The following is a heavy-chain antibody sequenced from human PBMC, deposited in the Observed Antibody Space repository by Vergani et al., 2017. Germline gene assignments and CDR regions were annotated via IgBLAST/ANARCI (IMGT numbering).Heavy chain of an antibody. CDR1: GFTFDDYA. CDR3: AKGTTGHDAFDI. D-gene: IGHD1-14*01. V-gene: IGHV3-9*01. CDR2: ISWNSGSI. Sequence: EVQLVESGGGLVQPGRSLRLSCAASGFTFDDYAMHWVRQAPGKGLEWVSGISWNSGSIGYADAVKGRFTISRDNAKNSLSLQMNSMRAEDTAMYYCAKGTTGHDAFDIWGQGTMVTVSS. J-gene: IGHJ3*02.